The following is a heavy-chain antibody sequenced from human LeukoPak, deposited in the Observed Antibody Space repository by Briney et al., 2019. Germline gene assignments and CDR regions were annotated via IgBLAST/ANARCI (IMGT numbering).Heavy chain of an antibody. CDR1: GFTFSDYY. CDR2: ISSSGNTM. V-gene: IGHV3-11*01. CDR3: ARPSAPYYYDSSGYYGY. D-gene: IGHD3-22*01. Sequence: GGSLRLSCAASGFTFSDYYMSWIRQAPGKGLEWVSYISSSGNTMYYAYSVKGRFTISRDNAKNSLYLQMNSLRAEDTAVYYCARPSAPYYYDSSGYYGYWGQGTLVTVSS. J-gene: IGHJ4*02.